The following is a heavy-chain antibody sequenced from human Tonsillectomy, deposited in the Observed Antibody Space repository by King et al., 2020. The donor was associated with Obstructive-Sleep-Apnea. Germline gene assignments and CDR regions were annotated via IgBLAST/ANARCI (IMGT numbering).Heavy chain of an antibody. V-gene: IGHV3-23*04. D-gene: IGHD2-2*01. Sequence: VQLVESGGGLVQPGGSLRLSCAASGFTFSSYAMSWVRQAPGKGLEWVSAISGSGGSTYYADSVKGRFTISRDNSKNTLYMQMNSLRAEDTAVYYCAKGRCCSSTSCYGGCFDTWGQGTLVTVSS. J-gene: IGHJ5*02. CDR3: AKGRCCSSTSCYGGCFDT. CDR1: GFTFSSYA. CDR2: ISGSGGST.